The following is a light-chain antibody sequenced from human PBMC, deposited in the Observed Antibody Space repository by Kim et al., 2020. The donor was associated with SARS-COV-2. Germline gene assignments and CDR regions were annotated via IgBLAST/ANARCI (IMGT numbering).Light chain of an antibody. CDR2: RNN. CDR1: SNNVGDEG. J-gene: IGLJ3*02. Sequence: QAGLTQPPSVSKGLRQTATLTCTGNSNNVGDEGAAWLQQHQGHPPKLLSYRNNNRPSGISERFSASKSVNTASLTITGLQPEDEADYYCSAWDRSLSAWVFGGVTQLTVL. V-gene: IGLV10-54*01. CDR3: SAWDRSLSAWV.